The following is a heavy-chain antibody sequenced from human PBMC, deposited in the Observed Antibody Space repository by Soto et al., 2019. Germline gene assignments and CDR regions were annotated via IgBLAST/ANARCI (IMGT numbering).Heavy chain of an antibody. V-gene: IGHV3-7*01. J-gene: IGHJ4*02. CDR2: MKHDGSEK. CDR1: GFTISSYW. D-gene: IGHD5-12*01. CDR3: ARHEDWLRPFDY. Sequence: EVQLVESGGGLVQPGGSLRLSCAGSGFTISSYWMNWVRQAPGKGLEWVATMKHDGSEKYYVDSVKGRFTISRDNAKNSLYLQMNSLRAEYTAVYYCARHEDWLRPFDYWGQGTLVTVSS.